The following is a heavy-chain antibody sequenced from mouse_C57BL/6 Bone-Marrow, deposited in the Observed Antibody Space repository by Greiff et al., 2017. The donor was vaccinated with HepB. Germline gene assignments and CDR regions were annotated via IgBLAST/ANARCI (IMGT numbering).Heavy chain of an antibody. J-gene: IGHJ2*01. V-gene: IGHV1-52*01. CDR3: ARGSSGY. CDR1: GYTFTSYW. D-gene: IGHD3-2*02. CDR2: IDPSDCET. Sequence: QVQLQQPGAELVRPGSSVKLSCKASGYTFTSYWMHWVKQRPIQGLEWIGNIDPSDCETHYNQTFKDKATLSVDKSSSTAYMQLSSLTSEDSAVYYCARGSSGYWGQGTTLTVSS.